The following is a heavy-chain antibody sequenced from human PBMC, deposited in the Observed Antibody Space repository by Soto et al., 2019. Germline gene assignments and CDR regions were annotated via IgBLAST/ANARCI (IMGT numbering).Heavy chain of an antibody. CDR3: ARGTMVQGTLDPGISGPLDY. CDR1: GFTVSSYD. V-gene: IGHV3-13*01. J-gene: IGHJ4*02. Sequence: EVQLVESGGGLVQPGGSLRLACAASGFTVSSYDMRWVRHVTGKGLEWVSTLGAGGDTYFPDSVKGRFTISRDHAKNSLYLQMNNLGAGDTAVYYCARGTMVQGTLDPGISGPLDYWGQGTLVAVSS. CDR2: LGAGGDT. D-gene: IGHD3-10*01.